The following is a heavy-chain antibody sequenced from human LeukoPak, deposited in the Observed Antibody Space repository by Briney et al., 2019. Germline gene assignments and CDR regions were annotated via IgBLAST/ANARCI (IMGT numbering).Heavy chain of an antibody. Sequence: SETLSLTCTVSGGSITIYYWSWIRQPAGKGLEWIGRIYTSGSTNYNPSLKSRVTMSVDTSKNQFSLKLSSVTAADTAVYYCARLRGYSYGGRAPHYFDYWGQGTLVTVSS. D-gene: IGHD5-18*01. CDR2: IYTSGST. J-gene: IGHJ4*02. CDR3: ARLRGYSYGGRAPHYFDY. CDR1: GGSITIYY. V-gene: IGHV4-4*07.